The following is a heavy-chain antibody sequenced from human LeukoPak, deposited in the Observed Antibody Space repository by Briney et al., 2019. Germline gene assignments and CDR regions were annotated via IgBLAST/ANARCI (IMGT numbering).Heavy chain of an antibody. Sequence: ASVKVSCKASGYTFTTYGINWVRQAPGQGLEWMGIINPSGGSTSYAQKFQGRVTMTRDTSTSTVYMELSSLRSEDTAVYYCARDRLAAAGTAFDIWGQGTMVTVSS. CDR3: ARDRLAAAGTAFDI. CDR2: INPSGGST. J-gene: IGHJ3*02. D-gene: IGHD6-13*01. V-gene: IGHV1-46*01. CDR1: GYTFTTYG.